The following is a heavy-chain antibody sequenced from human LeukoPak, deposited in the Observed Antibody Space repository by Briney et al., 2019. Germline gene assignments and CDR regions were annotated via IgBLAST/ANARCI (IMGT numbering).Heavy chain of an antibody. CDR1: GFTFSSYS. V-gene: IGHV3-48*04. CDR2: ISSSSSTI. J-gene: IGHJ1*01. Sequence: GSLRLSCAASGFTFSSYSMNWVRQAPGKGLEWVSYISSSSSTIYYADSVKGRFTISRDNAKNSLYLQMNSLRTEDMALYYCAKGVGATTFEYFQHWGQGTLVTVSS. D-gene: IGHD1-26*01. CDR3: AKGVGATTFEYFQH.